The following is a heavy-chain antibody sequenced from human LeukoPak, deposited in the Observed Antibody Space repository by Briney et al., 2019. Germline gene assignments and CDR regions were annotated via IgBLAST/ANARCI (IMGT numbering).Heavy chain of an antibody. CDR2: ISYDGSNK. D-gene: IGHD4-17*01. V-gene: IGHV3-30*18. CDR3: AKDKSREYGDPPTYFDY. Sequence: GRSLRLSCAASGFTFSSYGMHWVRQAPGKGLEWAAVISYDGSNKYYADSVKGRFTISRDNSRNTLYLQMNSLRAEDTAVYYCAKDKSREYGDPPTYFDYWGQGTLVTVSS. CDR1: GFTFSSYG. J-gene: IGHJ4*02.